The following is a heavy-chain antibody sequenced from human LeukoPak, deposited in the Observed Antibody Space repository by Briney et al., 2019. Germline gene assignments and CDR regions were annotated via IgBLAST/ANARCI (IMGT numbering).Heavy chain of an antibody. CDR2: IYPGYSDT. CDR3: ARQGPISPPEGEH. D-gene: IGHD3-3*01. V-gene: IGHV5-51*01. J-gene: IGHJ4*02. CDR1: GYCFTSYW. Sequence: GEAVKISCKGSGYCFTSYWIGWVRPMPGKGLDWMGIIYPGYSDTRYSPSFQGQLTISADKAISTAYLQWSSLKASDTALYYCARQGPISPPEGEHWGQGTMVTVSS.